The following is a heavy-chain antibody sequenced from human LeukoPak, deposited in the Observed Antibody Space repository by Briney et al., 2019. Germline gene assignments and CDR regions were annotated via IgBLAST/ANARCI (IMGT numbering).Heavy chain of an antibody. CDR3: ARGKLAPRLRYGMDV. V-gene: IGHV4-30-4*01. J-gene: IGHJ6*02. CDR2: IYYSGST. D-gene: IGHD5-12*01. Sequence: SETLSLTCTVSGGSINGNDYYWSWIRQPPGKGLEWIGYIYYSGSTNYNPSLKSRVTISVDTSKNQFSLKLSSVTAADTAVYYCARGKLAPRLRYGMDVWGQGTTVTVSS. CDR1: GGSINGNDYY.